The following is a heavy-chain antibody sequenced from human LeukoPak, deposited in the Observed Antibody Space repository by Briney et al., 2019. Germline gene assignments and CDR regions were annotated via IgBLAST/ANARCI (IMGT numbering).Heavy chain of an antibody. CDR3: AKDSLYHYDSSGYPDY. J-gene: IGHJ4*02. V-gene: IGHV3-43D*03. CDR2: ISWDCGST. CDR1: GFTFGDYA. Sequence: GGSLRLSCAASGFTFGDYAMHWVRHAPGKGLELVSLISWDCGSTYYADSVKGRFTISRDNSKNSLYLQMNSLRAEDTALYYCAKDSLYHYDSSGYPDYWGQGTLVTVSS. D-gene: IGHD3-22*01.